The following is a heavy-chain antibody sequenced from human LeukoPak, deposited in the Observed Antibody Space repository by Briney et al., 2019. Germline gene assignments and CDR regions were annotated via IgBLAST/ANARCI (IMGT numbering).Heavy chain of an antibody. Sequence: APVKVSCKASGYIFTAYHMHWVRQAPGQGLEWMGWINPNSGGTNYAPKFQGRVTTTRDTSFTTAYMELTRLTSDDTAIYYCARQDRVSPTFPNNWFDPWGQGTLVTVSS. V-gene: IGHV1-2*02. CDR2: INPNSGGT. D-gene: IGHD2-8*01. CDR3: ARQDRVSPTFPNNWFDP. CDR1: GYIFTAYH. J-gene: IGHJ5*02.